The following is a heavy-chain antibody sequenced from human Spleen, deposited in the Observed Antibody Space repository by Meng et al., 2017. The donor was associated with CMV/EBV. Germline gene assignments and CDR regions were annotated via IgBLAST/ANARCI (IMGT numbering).Heavy chain of an antibody. V-gene: IGHV3-9*01. CDR3: AKGPARARRPHRLFLYYFDY. Sequence: GGSLRLSCAASGFTFDDYAMHWVRQAPGKGLEWVSGISWNSGSIGYADSVKGRFTISRDNAKNSLYLQMNSLRAEDTALYYCAKGPARARRPHRLFLYYFDYWGQGTLVTVSS. D-gene: IGHD3-22*01. J-gene: IGHJ4*02. CDR2: ISWNSGSI. CDR1: GFTFDDYA.